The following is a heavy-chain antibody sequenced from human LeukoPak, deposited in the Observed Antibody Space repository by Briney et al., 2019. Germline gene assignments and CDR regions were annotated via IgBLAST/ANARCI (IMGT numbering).Heavy chain of an antibody. CDR2: IYYSGST. CDR1: GGSISSYY. J-gene: IGHJ5*02. V-gene: IGHV4-59*01. Sequence: SETLSLTCTVSGGSISSYYWSWIRQPTGKGLKWIGYIYYSGSTNYNPSLKSRVTISVDTSKNQFSLKLSSVTAADTAVYYCAREGGGYSRNNWFDPWGQGTLVTVSS. D-gene: IGHD2-2*03. CDR3: AREGGGYSRNNWFDP.